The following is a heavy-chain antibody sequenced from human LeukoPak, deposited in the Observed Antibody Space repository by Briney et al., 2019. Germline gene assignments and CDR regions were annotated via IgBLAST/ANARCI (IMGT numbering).Heavy chain of an antibody. CDR3: TTLPLNKLRKDY. D-gene: IGHD1-26*01. V-gene: IGHV1-46*03. J-gene: IGHJ4*02. CDR2: INPSGGST. CDR1: GYTVNTYY. Sequence: ASVKVSCKALGYTVNTYYMHWVRQAPGQGLEWMGIINPSGGSTSYQQKFQGRVTMTRDMSANTVYMELSSLRSEDTAVYYCTTLPLNKLRKDYWGQGTLVTVSS.